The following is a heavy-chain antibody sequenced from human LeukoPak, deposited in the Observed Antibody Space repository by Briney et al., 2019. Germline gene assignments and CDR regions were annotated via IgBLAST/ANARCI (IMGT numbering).Heavy chain of an antibody. CDR2: IRQDGGET. CDR1: GFSFTSSW. CDR3: ARDNYGSGSHGD. D-gene: IGHD3-10*01. Sequence: GALRLSCAASGFSFTSSWMTWVRQAPGKGLECVGNIRQDGGETQFVDSLKGRFTISRDNAKNSLYLQMNSLRVEDTAVYFCARDNYGSGSHGDSGQGTLVTVSS. V-gene: IGHV3-7*04. J-gene: IGHJ4*02.